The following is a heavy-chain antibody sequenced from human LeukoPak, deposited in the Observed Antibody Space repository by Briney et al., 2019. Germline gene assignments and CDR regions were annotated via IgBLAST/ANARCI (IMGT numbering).Heavy chain of an antibody. CDR3: ARDGVVVAASDDY. J-gene: IGHJ4*02. CDR1: GGSISSGDYY. D-gene: IGHD2-15*01. V-gene: IGHV4-30-4*08. Sequence: PSETLSLTCTVSGGSISSGDYYWSWIRQPPGKGLEWIGYIFYSGSTYYNPSLKSRVTISVDTSHNQFSPKLSSVPAADTAGDYWARDGVVVAASDDYWGQGTLVTVSS. CDR2: IFYSGST.